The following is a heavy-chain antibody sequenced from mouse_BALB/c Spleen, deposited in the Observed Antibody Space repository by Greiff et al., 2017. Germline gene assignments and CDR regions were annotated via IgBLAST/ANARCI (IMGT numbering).Heavy chain of an antibody. Sequence: EVQLQQSGAELVRPGALVKLSCKASGFNITDYYMHWVKQRPEQGLEWIGWIDPENGNTIYDPKFQGKASITADTSSNTAYLQLSSLTSEDTAVYYCARGDDYASFAYWGQGTLVTVSA. CDR2: IDPENGNT. D-gene: IGHD2-4*01. V-gene: IGHV14-1*02. CDR3: ARGDDYASFAY. J-gene: IGHJ3*01. CDR1: GFNITDYY.